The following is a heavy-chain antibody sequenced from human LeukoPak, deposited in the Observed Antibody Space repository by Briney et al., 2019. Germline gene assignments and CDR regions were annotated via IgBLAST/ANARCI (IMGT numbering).Heavy chain of an antibody. J-gene: IGHJ3*02. CDR1: GYTFTSYY. D-gene: IGHD6-6*01. Sequence: ASVKVSCKASGYTFTSYYMHWVRQAPGQGLEWMGIINPSGGSTSYAQKFQGRVTMTRDTSTSTVYMELSSLGSEDTAVYYCAREWPHDIAANAFDIWGQGTMVTVSS. CDR2: INPSGGST. V-gene: IGHV1-46*01. CDR3: AREWPHDIAANAFDI.